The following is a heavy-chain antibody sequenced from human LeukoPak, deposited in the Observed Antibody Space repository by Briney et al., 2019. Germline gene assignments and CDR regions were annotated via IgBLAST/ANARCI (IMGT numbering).Heavy chain of an antibody. CDR2: IYYSGST. D-gene: IGHD1-1*01. CDR3: ARTGDWNVRSYFAF. CDR1: GGSICSYY. V-gene: IGHV4-59*01. Sequence: SETLSLTCTVSGGSICSYYWSSISQPPGKGLECVGYIYYSGSTNYNPSLKSRVTISVDPSKTQISLKLSSVTAADTAVYYSARTGDWNVRSYFAFWGQGSLVTVFS. J-gene: IGHJ4*02.